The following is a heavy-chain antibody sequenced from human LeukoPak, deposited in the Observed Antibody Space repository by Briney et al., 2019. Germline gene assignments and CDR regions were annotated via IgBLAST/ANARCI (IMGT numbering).Heavy chain of an antibody. J-gene: IGHJ4*02. CDR2: ISGSGDST. Sequence: GGSLRLSCEASGFTFSSYAMSWVRQAPGKGLEWVSVISGSGDSTYYADSVEGRCTSSRDNSKDALYLQMNSLRAEDTAVYYCARVGYSGYDYDYWGQGTLVTVSS. V-gene: IGHV3-23*01. D-gene: IGHD5-12*01. CDR3: ARVGYSGYDYDY. CDR1: GFTFSSYA.